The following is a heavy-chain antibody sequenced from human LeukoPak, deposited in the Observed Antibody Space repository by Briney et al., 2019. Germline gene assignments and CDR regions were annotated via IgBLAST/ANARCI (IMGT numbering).Heavy chain of an antibody. D-gene: IGHD1-26*01. V-gene: IGHV3-21*01. J-gene: IGHJ6*03. CDR2: ISSSSSYI. CDR3: ARMDSGSYLFYYYYMDV. Sequence: GGSLKLSCAASGFNFSASAMHWVRQAPGKGLEWVSSISSSSSYIYYADSVKGRFTISRDNAKNSLYLQMNSLRAEDTAVYYCARMDSGSYLFYYYYMDVWGKGTTVTVSS. CDR1: GFNFSASA.